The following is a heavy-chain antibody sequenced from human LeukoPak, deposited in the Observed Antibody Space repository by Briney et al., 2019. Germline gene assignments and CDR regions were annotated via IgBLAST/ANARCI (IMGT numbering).Heavy chain of an antibody. J-gene: IGHJ5*02. V-gene: IGHV3-15*07. CDR2: IKSKANGGST. Sequence: GGSLRLSCAASGFTFSNAWMNWVRQAPGKGLEWVGRIKSKANGGSTDYAAPVKGRFTISRDDSKNTLYLQMNSLRAEDTAVYYCTKSDWFDPWGQGTLVTVSS. CDR1: GFTFSNAW. CDR3: TKSDWFDP.